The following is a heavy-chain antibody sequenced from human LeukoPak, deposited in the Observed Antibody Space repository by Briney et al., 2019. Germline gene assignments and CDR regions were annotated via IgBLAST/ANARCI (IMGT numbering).Heavy chain of an antibody. V-gene: IGHV4-4*07. Sequence: SETRSLTCIVSGGSMSHFYWSWIRQPAGKGLQWIGRVYTSGSTNYNPSLRSRVSMSADTSKNQFSLTLTFVTAADTAVYYCARDAYRELYFDSWGQGILVSVSS. CDR1: GGSMSHFY. D-gene: IGHD1-26*01. J-gene: IGHJ4*02. CDR2: VYTSGST. CDR3: ARDAYRELYFDS.